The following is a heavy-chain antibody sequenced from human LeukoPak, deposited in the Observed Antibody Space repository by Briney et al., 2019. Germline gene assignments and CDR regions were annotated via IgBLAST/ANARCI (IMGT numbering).Heavy chain of an antibody. CDR2: ISYDGSNK. CDR1: GFTFSSYA. J-gene: IGHJ6*02. D-gene: IGHD4-17*01. CDR3: AREQYGDYTLYYYYGMDV. V-gene: IGHV3-30-3*01. Sequence: GGSLRLSCEASGFTFSSYAMHWVRQAPGKGLEWVAVISYDGSNKYYADSVKGRFTISRDNSKNTLYLQMNSLRAEDTAVYYCAREQYGDYTLYYYYGMDVWGQGTTVTVSS.